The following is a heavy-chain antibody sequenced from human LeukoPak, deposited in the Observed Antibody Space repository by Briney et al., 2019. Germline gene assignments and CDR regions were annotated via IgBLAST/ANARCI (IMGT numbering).Heavy chain of an antibody. CDR1: GYTFTSYG. CDR2: MNPNSGNT. Sequence: ASVKVSCKASGYTFTSYGISWVRQATGQGLEWMGWMNPNSGNTGYAQKFQGRVTMTRNTSISTAYMELSSLGSEDTAVYYCARGGYDFWSGYSPIYYYGMDVWGQGTTVTVSS. V-gene: IGHV1-8*02. J-gene: IGHJ6*02. CDR3: ARGGYDFWSGYSPIYYYGMDV. D-gene: IGHD3-3*01.